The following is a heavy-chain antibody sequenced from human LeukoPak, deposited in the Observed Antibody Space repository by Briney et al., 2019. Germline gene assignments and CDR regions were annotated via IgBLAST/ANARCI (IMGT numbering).Heavy chain of an antibody. J-gene: IGHJ4*02. D-gene: IGHD2-2*01. V-gene: IGHV3-23*01. CDR2: ISGSGGST. CDR1: GFTFSSYA. Sequence: PGGSLRLSCAASGFTFSSYAMSWVRQAPGKGLEWVSAISGSGGSTYYADSVKGRFTISRDNSKNTLYLQMNSLRAEDTAVYYCAKDREDIVVVPAAMLGGYPDYWGQGTLVTVSS. CDR3: AKDREDIVVVPAAMLGGYPDY.